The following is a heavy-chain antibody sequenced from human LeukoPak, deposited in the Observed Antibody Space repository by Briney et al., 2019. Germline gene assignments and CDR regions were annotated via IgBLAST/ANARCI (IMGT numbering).Heavy chain of an antibody. J-gene: IGHJ4*02. CDR3: ARERSTWIQLWLLGY. D-gene: IGHD5-18*01. CDR2: IYSGGST. CDR1: GFTVSSNY. Sequence: GGSLRLSCAASGFTVSSNYMSWVRQAPGKGLEWVSVIYSGGSTYYADSVKGRFTISRDNSKNTLYLQMNSLRAEDTAVYYCARERSTWIQLWLLGYWGQGTLVTVSS. V-gene: IGHV3-66*01.